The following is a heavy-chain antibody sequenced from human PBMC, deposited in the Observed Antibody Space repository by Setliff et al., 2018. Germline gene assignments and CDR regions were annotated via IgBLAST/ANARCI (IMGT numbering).Heavy chain of an antibody. J-gene: IGHJ4*02. CDR1: GFSISSGYY. CDR3: ARGRAGHSGH. Sequence: PSETLSLTCAVSGFSISSGYYWGWIRQPPGKGLEWIGYIYYSGRTSYYNPSLKSRVTISVDTSKNQFSLKLSSVTAADTAVDYCARGRAGHSGHWGQGTLVTVSS. D-gene: IGHD6-19*01. CDR2: IYYSGRTS. V-gene: IGHV4-38-2*01.